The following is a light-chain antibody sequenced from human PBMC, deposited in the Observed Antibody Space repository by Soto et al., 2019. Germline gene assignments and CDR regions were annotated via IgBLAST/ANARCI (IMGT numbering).Light chain of an antibody. V-gene: IGLV1-44*01. CDR2: SDN. CDR3: SSYAGSNNVV. J-gene: IGLJ2*01. Sequence: QSVLTQPPSASGTPGQRVTISCSGSSSNIGSNTVSWYHQLPGTAPKLLIYSDNQRPSGVPDRFSGSESGTSASLAISGLQSGDEADYYCSSYAGSNNVVFGGGTKVTVL. CDR1: SSNIGSNT.